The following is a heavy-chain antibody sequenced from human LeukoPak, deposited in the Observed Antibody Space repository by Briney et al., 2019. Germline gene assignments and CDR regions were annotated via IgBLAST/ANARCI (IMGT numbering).Heavy chain of an antibody. V-gene: IGHV3-23*01. CDR1: GFTFSSYG. CDR2: ISGSGFTT. CDR3: AKDRSYGDYESDY. J-gene: IGHJ4*02. Sequence: GGSLRLSCAASGFTFSSYGMSWVRQAPGKGLEWVSAISGSGFTTYYADSVKGRFTISRDNSKNTLFLQMNSLRAEDTAVYYCAKDRSYGDYESDYWGQGTLVTVSS. D-gene: IGHD4-17*01.